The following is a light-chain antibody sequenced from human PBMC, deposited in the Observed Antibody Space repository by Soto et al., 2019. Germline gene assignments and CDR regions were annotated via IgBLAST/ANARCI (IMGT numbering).Light chain of an antibody. Sequence: DIQMTQSPSTLSASIGDSVTITCRASQSIRTWLAWHQQKPGKAPNLLIYRASSLGSGVSSRFSGSGSGTELTLTISSLQPGDFATYYCQQYDSFPITFGQGTRLEIK. V-gene: IGKV1-5*03. CDR3: QQYDSFPIT. CDR1: QSIRTW. J-gene: IGKJ5*01. CDR2: RAS.